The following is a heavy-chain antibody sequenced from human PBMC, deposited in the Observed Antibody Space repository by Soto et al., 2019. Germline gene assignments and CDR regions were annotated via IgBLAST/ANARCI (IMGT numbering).Heavy chain of an antibody. Sequence: QVQLVESGGGVVQPGRSRRLSCAASGFTFSNYGMHWVRQAPGKGLEWVAAISYDGTNEYYADSVKGRFTISRDDTENTLFVQMNSLRPEDTAVYSCAKDLDTFGGPFGSDIWGQGTRVTVSS. J-gene: IGHJ3*02. CDR3: AKDLDTFGGPFGSDI. V-gene: IGHV3-30*18. CDR1: GFTFSNYG. D-gene: IGHD3-10*01. CDR2: ISYDGTNE.